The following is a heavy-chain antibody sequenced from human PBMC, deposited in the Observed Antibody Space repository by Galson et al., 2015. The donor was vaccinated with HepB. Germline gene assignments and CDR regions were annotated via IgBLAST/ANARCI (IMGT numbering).Heavy chain of an antibody. CDR2: IYWDDDK. CDR1: GFSLSTSGVG. V-gene: IGHV2-5*02. D-gene: IGHD3-9*01. J-gene: IGHJ3*02. CDR3: AHRRGLRYFDWPWGAFDI. Sequence: PALVKPTQTLTLTCTFSGFSLSTSGVGVGWIRQPPGKALEWLALIYWDDDKRYSPSLKSRLTITKDTSKNQVVLTMTNMDPVDTATYYCAHRRGLRYFDWPWGAFDIWGQGTMVTVSS.